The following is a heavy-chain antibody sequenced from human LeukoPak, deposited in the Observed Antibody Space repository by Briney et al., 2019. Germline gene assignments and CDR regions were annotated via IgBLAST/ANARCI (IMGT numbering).Heavy chain of an antibody. Sequence: GGSLRLSCAASGLTLCNYWMTWVRQAPGKGLEWVANINEDGSVKNYVDSVKGRFTISRDNAKNSQYLHMNSLRAEDMSVYYCARVVSRYCSEGFCYDAFDIWGQGTMVTVSS. CDR2: INEDGSVK. J-gene: IGHJ3*02. V-gene: IGHV3-7*01. CDR3: ARVVSRYCSEGFCYDAFDI. D-gene: IGHD2-15*01. CDR1: GLTLCNYW.